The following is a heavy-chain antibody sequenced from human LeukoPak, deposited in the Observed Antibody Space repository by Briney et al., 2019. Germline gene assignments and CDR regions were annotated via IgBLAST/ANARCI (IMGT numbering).Heavy chain of an antibody. CDR3: AKRVWFGESKYYFDY. J-gene: IGHJ4*02. CDR1: GFTFSSYA. D-gene: IGHD3-10*01. Sequence: GASLRLSCAASGFTFSSYAMSWVRQAPGKGLEWVSAISGSGGSTYYADSVKGRFTISRDNSKNTLYLQMNSLRAEDTAVYYCAKRVWFGESKYYFDYWGRGTLVTVSS. CDR2: ISGSGGST. V-gene: IGHV3-23*01.